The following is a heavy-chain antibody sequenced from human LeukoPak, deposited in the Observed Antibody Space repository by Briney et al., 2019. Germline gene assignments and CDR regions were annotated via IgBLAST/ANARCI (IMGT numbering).Heavy chain of an antibody. CDR1: VGSISSYY. Sequence: SETLSLTCTVSVGSISSYYWSWLRHPQGKGLEGIGYIYYSGSTNYNPSLKSRVTIPVDTSKNQFSLKLSSVTAADTAVYYCARGAVTALYYYYMDVWGKGTTVTVSS. CDR3: ARGAVTALYYYYMDV. J-gene: IGHJ6*03. CDR2: IYYSGST. D-gene: IGHD2-21*02. V-gene: IGHV4-59*01.